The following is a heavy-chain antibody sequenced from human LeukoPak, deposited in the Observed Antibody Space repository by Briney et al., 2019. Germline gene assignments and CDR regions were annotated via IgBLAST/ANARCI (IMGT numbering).Heavy chain of an antibody. CDR3: AKDSGSYPHDAFDI. Sequence: GRSLRLSCAASGFTFDDYAMHWVRQASGKGLEWVSGISWNSGSIGYADSVKGRFTISRDNAKNSLYLQMNSLRAEDMALYYCAKDSGSYPHDAFDIWGQGTMVTVSS. CDR1: GFTFDDYA. V-gene: IGHV3-9*03. D-gene: IGHD1-26*01. CDR2: ISWNSGSI. J-gene: IGHJ3*02.